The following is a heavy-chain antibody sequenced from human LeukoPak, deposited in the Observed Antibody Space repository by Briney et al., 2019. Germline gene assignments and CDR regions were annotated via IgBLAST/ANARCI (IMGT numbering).Heavy chain of an antibody. J-gene: IGHJ1*01. CDR3: ARDRNYYDSSFQH. D-gene: IGHD3-22*01. V-gene: IGHV4-59*01. CDR2: IYYSGST. Sequence: SETLSLTCSVSGGSISSYYWSWIRQPPGKGLXXXGYIYYSGSTNXNPSXXXRVTISLDTSRNQFSLRLRSVTAADTAVYYCARDRNYYDSSFQHWGQGTLVTVSS. CDR1: GGSISSYY.